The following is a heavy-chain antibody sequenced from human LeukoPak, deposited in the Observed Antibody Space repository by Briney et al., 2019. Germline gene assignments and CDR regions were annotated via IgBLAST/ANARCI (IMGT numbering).Heavy chain of an antibody. V-gene: IGHV4-34*01. D-gene: IGHD2-2*02. J-gene: IGHJ4*02. CDR1: GGSFSGYY. CDR3: AREGYCSGTSCYNFNY. Sequence: SETLSLTCAVYGGSFSGYYWSWIRQPPGKGLEWIGEINHSGSTNYNPSLKSRVTISVDTSKNQFSLKLSSVTAADTAVYYCAREGYCSGTSCYNFNYWGQGTLVTVSS. CDR2: INHSGST.